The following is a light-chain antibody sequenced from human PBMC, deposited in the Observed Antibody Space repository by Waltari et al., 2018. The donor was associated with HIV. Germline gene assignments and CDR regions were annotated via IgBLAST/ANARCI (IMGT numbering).Light chain of an antibody. CDR3: QQYGSSPGT. J-gene: IGKJ2*02. CDR2: DAS. CDR1: QTVSSSY. V-gene: IGKV3-20*01. Sequence: EIVLTQSPGTLSLSPGERATLSCRASQTVSSSYLAWYQQKPGQAPRLLIYDASSRATAIPDRFSGSGSGTDFTLTINRVEPEDVAVYYCQQYGSSPGTFGQGTKLEIK.